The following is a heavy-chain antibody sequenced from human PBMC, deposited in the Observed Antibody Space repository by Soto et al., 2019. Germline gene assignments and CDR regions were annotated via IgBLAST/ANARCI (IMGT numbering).Heavy chain of an antibody. J-gene: IGHJ6*02. Sequence: PGGSLRLSCAASGFTFSSYGMHWVRQAPGKGLEWVAVISYDGSNKYYADSVKGRFTISRDNSKNTLYLQMNSLRAGDTAVYYCAKSCYYYDSSGGMDVWGQGTTVTVSS. CDR2: ISYDGSNK. CDR1: GFTFSSYG. V-gene: IGHV3-30*18. CDR3: AKSCYYYDSSGGMDV. D-gene: IGHD3-22*01.